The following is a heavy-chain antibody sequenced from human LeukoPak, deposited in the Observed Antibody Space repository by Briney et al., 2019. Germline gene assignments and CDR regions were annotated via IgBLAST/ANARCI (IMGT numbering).Heavy chain of an antibody. J-gene: IGHJ4*02. CDR3: ATVLYCSSTSCYDY. D-gene: IGHD2-2*01. CDR2: ISAYNGST. CDR1: DLSFTSYG. V-gene: IGHV1-18*01. Sequence: ASVKVSCKASDLSFTSYGMSWVRQAPGQGLEWMGWISAYNGSTKYAQKLQGRVTMTTDTSTGTAYMELRSLRPDDTAVYYCATVLYCSSTSCYDYWGQGTLVTVSS.